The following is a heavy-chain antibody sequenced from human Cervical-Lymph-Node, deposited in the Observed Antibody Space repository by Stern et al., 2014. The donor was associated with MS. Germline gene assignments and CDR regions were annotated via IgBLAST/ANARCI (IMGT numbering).Heavy chain of an antibody. D-gene: IGHD3-10*01. V-gene: IGHV1-69*01. J-gene: IGHJ4*02. CDR3: ARAYTYYSNSAGY. CDR2: IIPTFDTP. CDR1: GGTFSSYE. Sequence: QMKLVQSGAEVKKPGSSVKVSCKASGGTFSSYEITWVRQAPGQGLEWMGGIIPTFDTPTYAQKFQYRVTISADESTNTAYLELNGLKSDDTAIYFCARAYTYYSNSAGYWGQGTLVTVSS.